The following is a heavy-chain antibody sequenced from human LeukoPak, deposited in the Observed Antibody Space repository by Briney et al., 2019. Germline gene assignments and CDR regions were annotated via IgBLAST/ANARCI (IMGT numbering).Heavy chain of an antibody. Sequence: PGGSLRLSCAASGFTFSSYAMSWVRQARGKGLEWVSDISGSGGSTYYADSVKGRFTISRDNSKNTLYLRMNSLRAEDTAVYYCATILWSGYSPDAFDIWGQGTMVTVSS. V-gene: IGHV3-23*01. D-gene: IGHD3-3*01. CDR2: ISGSGGST. CDR1: GFTFSSYA. CDR3: ATILWSGYSPDAFDI. J-gene: IGHJ3*02.